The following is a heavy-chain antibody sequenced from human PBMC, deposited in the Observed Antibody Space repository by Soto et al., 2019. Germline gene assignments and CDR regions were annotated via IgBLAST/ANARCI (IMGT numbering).Heavy chain of an antibody. CDR3: ARQSTGYTYGGGFDY. CDR1: AGSISSTDYY. D-gene: IGHD5-12*01. V-gene: IGHV4-39*01. CDR2: VYYSGRT. Sequence: SETLSLTCTVSAGSISSTDYYWAWIRQPPGKRLECIGSVYYSGRTYYNPSLERRVTISVDTSKNQFSLSLRSVTAADTAFYYCARQSTGYTYGGGFDYWGQGIQVTVSS. J-gene: IGHJ4*02.